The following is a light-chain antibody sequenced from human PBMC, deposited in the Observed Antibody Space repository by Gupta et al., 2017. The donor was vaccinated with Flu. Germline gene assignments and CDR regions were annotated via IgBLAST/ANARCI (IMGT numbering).Light chain of an antibody. CDR2: EAS. Sequence: IQMTQSPSSLSASVGDRVTITCQASQDISNYLNWYQQKPGKAPKLLIYEASNLETGVPARFSGSGSGTDLTLTISSLQPEDIATYYCLQDDNLPLTFGGGTKVEIQ. CDR3: LQDDNLPLT. CDR1: QDISNY. J-gene: IGKJ4*01. V-gene: IGKV1-33*01.